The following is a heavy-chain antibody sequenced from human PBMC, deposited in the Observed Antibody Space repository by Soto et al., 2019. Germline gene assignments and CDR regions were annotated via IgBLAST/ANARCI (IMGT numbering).Heavy chain of an antibody. CDR3: ATRRGYCSSTSCLDAFDI. CDR2: ISGSGGST. Sequence: EVQLLESGGGLVQPGGSLRLSCAASGFTFSSYAMSWVRQAPGKGLEWVSAISGSGGSTYYADSVKGRFTISRDNSKNTLYLNMNSLRAEDTAVYYCATRRGYCSSTSCLDAFDIWGQGTMVTVSS. J-gene: IGHJ3*02. CDR1: GFTFSSYA. D-gene: IGHD2-2*01. V-gene: IGHV3-23*01.